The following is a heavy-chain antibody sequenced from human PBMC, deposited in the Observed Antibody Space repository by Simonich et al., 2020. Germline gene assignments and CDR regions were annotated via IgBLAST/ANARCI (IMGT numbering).Heavy chain of an antibody. Sequence: QVQLVESGGGVVQPGRSLRLSCAASGFTFSSYAMHWVRQAPGKGLGWVAVISYDGNNKYYADSVKGRFTISRDNSKNTLYLQMNSLRAEDTAVYYCAREGLLLDAFDIWGQGTMVTVSS. CDR2: ISYDGNNK. J-gene: IGHJ3*02. V-gene: IGHV3-30*07. D-gene: IGHD2-15*01. CDR1: GFTFSSYA. CDR3: AREGLLLDAFDI.